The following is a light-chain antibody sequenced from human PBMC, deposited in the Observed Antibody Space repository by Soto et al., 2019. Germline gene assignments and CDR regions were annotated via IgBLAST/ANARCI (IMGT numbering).Light chain of an antibody. CDR3: LKDYNYPLT. CDR1: QGIRSE. CDR2: TAS. V-gene: IGKV1-6*01. Sequence: AIQMPQSPSSLSASVGARVTITGRASQGIRSELGWYQQKPGKAPNLLIYTASTLQSGVPSRFSGSGSGTDFTLTISSLQPEDFATYYCLKDYNYPLTVGGGTKVDIK. J-gene: IGKJ4*01.